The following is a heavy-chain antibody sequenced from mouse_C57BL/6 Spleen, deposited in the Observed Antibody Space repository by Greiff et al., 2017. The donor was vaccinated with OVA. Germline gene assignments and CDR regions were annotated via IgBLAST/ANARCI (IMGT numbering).Heavy chain of an antibody. CDR3: ARRRELRFPGAMDY. Sequence: VQLKESGPELVKPGASVKISCKASGYSFTGYYMNWVKQSPEKSLEWIGEINPSTGGTTYNQKFKAKATLTVDKSSSTAYMQLKSLTSEDSAVYYCARRRELRFPGAMDYWGQGTSVTVSS. CDR1: GYSFTGYY. D-gene: IGHD1-1*01. CDR2: INPSTGGT. J-gene: IGHJ4*01. V-gene: IGHV1-42*01.